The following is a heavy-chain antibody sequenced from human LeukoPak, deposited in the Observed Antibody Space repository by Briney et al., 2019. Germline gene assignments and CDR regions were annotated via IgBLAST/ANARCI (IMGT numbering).Heavy chain of an antibody. CDR2: IYYSGST. J-gene: IGHJ4*02. CDR1: GGSISSGDYY. V-gene: IGHV4-30-4*01. D-gene: IGHD2-8*02. CDR3: ARRTGYFDY. Sequence: SETLSLTCTVSGGSISSGDYYWSWIRQPPGKGLEWVGYIYYSGSTYYNPSLKSRVTISVDTSKNQFSLKLRSVTAADTAVYYCARRTGYFDYWGQGTLVTVSS.